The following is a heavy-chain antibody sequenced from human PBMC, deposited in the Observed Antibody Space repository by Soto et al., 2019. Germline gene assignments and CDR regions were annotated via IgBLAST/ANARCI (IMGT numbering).Heavy chain of an antibody. CDR3: ARWPQLEPRFDY. V-gene: IGHV4-31*03. Sequence: SETLSLTCTVSGGSIISGGYYWSWIRQHPGKGLEWIGYIYYSGSTYYNPSLKSRVTISVDTSKNQFSLKLSSVTAADTAVYYCARWPQLEPRFDYWGQGTLVTVS. CDR1: GGSIISGGYY. CDR2: IYYSGST. J-gene: IGHJ4*02. D-gene: IGHD1-1*01.